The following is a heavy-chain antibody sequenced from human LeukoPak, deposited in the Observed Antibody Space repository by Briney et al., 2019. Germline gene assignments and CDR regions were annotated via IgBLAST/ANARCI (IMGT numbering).Heavy chain of an antibody. J-gene: IGHJ5*02. CDR3: ARGLYDFWSGGRNWFDP. Sequence: GASVKVSCKASGYTFTSYDINWVRQASGQGLEWMGWMNPNSGNTGYAQKFQGRVTMTRNTSISTAYMELSSLRSEDTAVYYCARGLYDFWSGGRNWFDPWGQGTLVTVSS. V-gene: IGHV1-8*01. CDR2: MNPNSGNT. D-gene: IGHD3-3*01. CDR1: GYTFTSYD.